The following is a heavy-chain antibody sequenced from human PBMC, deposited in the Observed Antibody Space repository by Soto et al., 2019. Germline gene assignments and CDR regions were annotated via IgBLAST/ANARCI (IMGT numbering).Heavy chain of an antibody. V-gene: IGHV1-69*13. CDR1: GGTFSSYA. J-gene: IGHJ4*02. D-gene: IGHD1-26*01. CDR2: IIPIFGTA. CDR3: ARGEQVDYFDY. Sequence: ASVKVSCKASGGTFSSYAISWVRQAPGQGLEWMGGIIPIFGTANYAQKFRGRVTITADESTSTAYMELSSLRSEDTAVYYCARGEQVDYFDYWGQGTLVTVSS.